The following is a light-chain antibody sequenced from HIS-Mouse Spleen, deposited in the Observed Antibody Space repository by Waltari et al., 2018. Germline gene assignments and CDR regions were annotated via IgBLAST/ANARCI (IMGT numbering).Light chain of an antibody. CDR1: SSAVGSYNL. J-gene: IGLJ3*02. CDR2: EGS. V-gene: IGLV2-23*01. Sequence: PGQSITIPCPGTSSAVGSYNLVSWYQQHPGKAPKLMIYEGSKRPSGVSNRFSGSKSGNTASLTISRLQAEDEADYYCCSYAGSSTWVFGGGTKLTVL. CDR3: CSYAGSSTWV.